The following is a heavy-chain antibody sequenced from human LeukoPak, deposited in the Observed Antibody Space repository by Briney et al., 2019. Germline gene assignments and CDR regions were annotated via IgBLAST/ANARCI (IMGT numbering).Heavy chain of an antibody. Sequence: ASVKVSCKASGGTFSNYAISWVRQAPGQGLEWMGGIIPIFGTANYAQKFQGRVTITTDESTSTAYMGLSSLRSEDTAVYYCARDRGTTFDAFDIWGQGTMVTVPS. CDR3: ARDRGTTFDAFDI. J-gene: IGHJ3*02. V-gene: IGHV1-69*05. CDR2: IIPIFGTA. CDR1: GGTFSNYA. D-gene: IGHD1-14*01.